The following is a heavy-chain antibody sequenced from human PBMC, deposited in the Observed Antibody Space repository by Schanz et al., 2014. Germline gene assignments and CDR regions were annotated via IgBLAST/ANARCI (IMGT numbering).Heavy chain of an antibody. J-gene: IGHJ3*02. CDR3: ARDRWDWNNAFDI. CDR2: VRFDGSER. V-gene: IGHV3-30*02. CDR1: GFTFSSYG. Sequence: QVQLVESGGGVVQPGGSLRLSCAASGFTFSSYGMHWVRQAPGKGLEWVAFVRFDGSERYYADSVKGRFTISRDDSKSTLHLQMNSLRAEDTAVYYCARDRWDWNNAFDIWGQGTMVTVSS. D-gene: IGHD1-1*01.